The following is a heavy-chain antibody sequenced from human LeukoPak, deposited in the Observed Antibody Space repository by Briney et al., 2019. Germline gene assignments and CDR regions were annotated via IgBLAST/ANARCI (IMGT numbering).Heavy chain of an antibody. CDR1: GGSFSGYY. Sequence: SETLSLTCAVYGGSFSGYYWSWIRQPPGKGLEWIGSIYYSGSTYYNPSLKSRVTISVDTSKNQFSLKLSSVTAADTAVYYCARGGSGWYSDYFDYWGQGTLVTVSS. J-gene: IGHJ4*02. V-gene: IGHV4-34*01. CDR2: IYYSGST. CDR3: ARGGSGWYSDYFDY. D-gene: IGHD6-19*01.